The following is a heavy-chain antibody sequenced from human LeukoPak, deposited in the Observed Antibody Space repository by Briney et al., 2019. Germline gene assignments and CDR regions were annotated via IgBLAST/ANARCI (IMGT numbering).Heavy chain of an antibody. D-gene: IGHD5-18*01. Sequence: GGSLRLSCAASEFTFSSYAMHWVRQAPGKGLEWVAFIRYDGSNKYYADSVKGRFTISRDNSKNTLYPQMNSLRAEDTAVYYCAKDLEVETSMITDYWGQGTLVTVSS. J-gene: IGHJ4*02. CDR3: AKDLEVETSMITDY. CDR2: IRYDGSNK. V-gene: IGHV3-30*02. CDR1: EFTFSSYA.